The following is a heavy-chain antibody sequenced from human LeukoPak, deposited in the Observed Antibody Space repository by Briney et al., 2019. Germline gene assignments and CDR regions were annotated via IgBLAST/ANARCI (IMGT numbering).Heavy chain of an antibody. CDR3: ARPYRHYDFWSGYDY. V-gene: IGHV5-51*01. CDR1: GYIFGGHW. CDR2: IYPGDSDT. D-gene: IGHD3-3*01. Sequence: GESLKISCKASGYIFGGHWIGWVRQVPGKGLEWMGVIYPGDSDTRYSPSFQGQVTISADKSISTAYLQWSSLKASDTAMYYCARPYRHYDFWSGYDYWGQGTLVTVSS. J-gene: IGHJ4*02.